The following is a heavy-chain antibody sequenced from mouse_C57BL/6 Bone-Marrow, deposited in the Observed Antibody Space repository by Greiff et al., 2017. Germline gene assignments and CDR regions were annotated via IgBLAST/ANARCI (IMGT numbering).Heavy chain of an antibody. CDR3: ARAPIYYDYDGYAMDY. D-gene: IGHD2-4*01. V-gene: IGHV1-69*01. Sequence: VQLQQPGAELVMPGASVKLSCKASGYTFTSYWMHWVKQRPGQGLEWIGEIDPSDSYTNYNQKFKGKSTLTVDKSSSTAYMQLSSLTSEDSAVYYGARAPIYYDYDGYAMDYWGQGTSVTVSS. CDR2: IDPSDSYT. CDR1: GYTFTSYW. J-gene: IGHJ4*01.